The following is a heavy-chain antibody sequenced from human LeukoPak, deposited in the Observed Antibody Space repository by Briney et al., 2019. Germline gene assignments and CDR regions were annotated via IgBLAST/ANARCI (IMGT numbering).Heavy chain of an antibody. V-gene: IGHV3-74*01. Sequence: PGGSLRLSCAASGFTFSNYWMHWVRQAPGKGLVWVSRINRDGRSTNYADSVKGRFTISRDNAKNTVFLQMNSLRAEDTAVYYCALPQRDGDFYFDYWGQGALFTVSS. CDR2: INRDGRST. CDR1: GFTFSNYW. CDR3: ALPQRDGDFYFDY. J-gene: IGHJ4*02. D-gene: IGHD4-17*01.